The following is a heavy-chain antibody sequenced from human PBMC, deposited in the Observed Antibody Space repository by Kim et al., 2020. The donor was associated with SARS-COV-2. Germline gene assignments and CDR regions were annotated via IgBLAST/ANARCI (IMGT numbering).Heavy chain of an antibody. D-gene: IGHD2-21*01. V-gene: IGHV3-23*01. J-gene: IGHJ1*01. CDR3: AKTSSTFKFPT. Sequence: TDPVKSRSTISRDNAKNTLYLQTNSPRAEDTAIYYCAKTSSTFKFPTWGQGTLVTVSS.